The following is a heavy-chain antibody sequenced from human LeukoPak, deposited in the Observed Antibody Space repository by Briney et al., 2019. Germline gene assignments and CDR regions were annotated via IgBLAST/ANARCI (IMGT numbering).Heavy chain of an antibody. V-gene: IGHV3-23*01. CDR1: GFTFRSYA. Sequence: GGSLRLSCAASGFTFRSYAMSWVRQTPGQGLEWVSIIYASGASTNYADSVRGRFTTFRDNSNNMVYLQMNSLRAEDTAVYYCATDFEQDSWSGHSDWGQGTLVTVSS. J-gene: IGHJ4*02. D-gene: IGHD3-3*01. CDR2: IYASGAST. CDR3: ATDFEQDSWSGHSD.